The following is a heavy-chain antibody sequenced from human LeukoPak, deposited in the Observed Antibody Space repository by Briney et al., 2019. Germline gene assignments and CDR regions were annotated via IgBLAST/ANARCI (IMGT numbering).Heavy chain of an antibody. V-gene: IGHV6-1*01. D-gene: IGHD2-2*01. CDR1: GDSLSSNSAA. J-gene: IGHJ6*02. CDR2: TYYRSTWYN. CDR3: ARGDCSSTSCYHYYGMDV. Sequence: SQTLSLSCALSGDSLSSNSAAWDWIRQSPSRGLEWLGRTYYRSTWYNDYAVCVKSRITINPDTSKNQFSLQLNSVTPEDTAVYYCARGDCSSTSCYHYYGMDVWGQGTTVTVSS.